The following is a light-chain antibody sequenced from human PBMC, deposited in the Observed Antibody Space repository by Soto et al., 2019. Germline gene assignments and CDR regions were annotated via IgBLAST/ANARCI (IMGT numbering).Light chain of an antibody. J-gene: IGLJ2*01. CDR2: EVS. Sequence: QSVLTQPASVSGSPGQSITISCTGTSSDVGGYNYVCWYQQHPGKAPKLMIYEVSNRPSGVSNRFSGSKSGNTASLTISGLQAEDEADYYCSSYTTSSTLVVFGGGTKLTVL. CDR3: SSYTTSSTLVV. V-gene: IGLV2-14*01. CDR1: SSDVGGYNY.